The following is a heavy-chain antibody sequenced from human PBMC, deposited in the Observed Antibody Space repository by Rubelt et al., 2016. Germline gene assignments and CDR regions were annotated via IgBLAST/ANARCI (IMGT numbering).Heavy chain of an antibody. CDR1: GGSFSGYY. J-gene: IGHJ4*02. Sequence: QVQLQQWGAGLLKPSETLSLTCAVYGGSFSGYYWSWIRQPPGKGLEWIGEINHSGGTYYNPSLKSRVTISVDTSKNQFSLKLSSVTAADTAVYYCARRYPTFDYWGQGTLVTVSS. D-gene: IGHD1-1*01. CDR3: ARRYPTFDY. CDR2: INHSGGT. V-gene: IGHV4-34*01.